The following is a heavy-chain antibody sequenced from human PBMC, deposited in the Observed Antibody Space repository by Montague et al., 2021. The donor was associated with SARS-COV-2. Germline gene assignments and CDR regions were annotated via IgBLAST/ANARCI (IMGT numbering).Heavy chain of an antibody. J-gene: IGHJ6*02. Sequence: SLRLSCSASGFTFSNSAMNWVRQAPGKGLEWVSGSSGSDGGTHXXXSXXXRFTISRDNSKNVLYLQMNSLRAEDTALYYCAKDSYYYGLGYSMDVWGQGTTVTVSS. CDR2: SSGSDGGT. V-gene: IGHV3-23*01. CDR1: GFTFSNSA. D-gene: IGHD3-10*01. CDR3: AKDSYYYGLGYSMDV.